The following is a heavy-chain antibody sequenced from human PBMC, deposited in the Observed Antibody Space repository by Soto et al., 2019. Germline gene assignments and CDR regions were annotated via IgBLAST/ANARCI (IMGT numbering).Heavy chain of an antibody. D-gene: IGHD1-7*01. CDR1: GGSISSYY. J-gene: IGHJ6*03. V-gene: IGHV4-59*01. CDR3: ARGNNSNYALTYMDV. CDR2: IYYSGST. Sequence: SETLSLTCTVSGGSISSYYWSWIRQPPGKGLEWIGYIYYSGSTNYNPSLKSRVTISVDTSKNQFSLKLSSVTAADTAVYYCARGNNSNYALTYMDVWGKGTTVTVS.